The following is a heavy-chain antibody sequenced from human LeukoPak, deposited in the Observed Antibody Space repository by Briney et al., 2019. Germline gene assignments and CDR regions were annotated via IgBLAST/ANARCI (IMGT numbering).Heavy chain of an antibody. D-gene: IGHD2-15*01. CDR3: ARVKTVVAATRHYYYYMDV. Sequence: PWGSLRLSCAASGFTFDDYAMHGVGQAPGKGLEWVSGISWDSGSIAYADSVKGRFTISRDNAKNSLYLQMNSLRAEDTAVYYCARVKTVVAATRHYYYYMDVWGKGTTVTVSS. CDR2: ISWDSGSI. V-gene: IGHV3-9*01. J-gene: IGHJ6*03. CDR1: GFTFDDYA.